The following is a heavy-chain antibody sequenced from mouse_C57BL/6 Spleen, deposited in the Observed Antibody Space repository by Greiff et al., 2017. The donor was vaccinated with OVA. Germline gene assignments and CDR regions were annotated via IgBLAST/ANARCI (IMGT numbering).Heavy chain of an antibody. V-gene: IGHV1-53*01. D-gene: IGHD1-1*01. Sequence: QVQLQQPGTDLVKPGASVKLSCKASGYTFTSYWMHWVKQRPGQGLEWIGNINPSIGGTNYNEKFKSKATLNVDKSSSTAYMQLSSLTSEDAADYYCARERDYYGTQGYFDVWGTGTTVTVSS. CDR2: INPSIGGT. CDR3: ARERDYYGTQGYFDV. CDR1: GYTFTSYW. J-gene: IGHJ1*03.